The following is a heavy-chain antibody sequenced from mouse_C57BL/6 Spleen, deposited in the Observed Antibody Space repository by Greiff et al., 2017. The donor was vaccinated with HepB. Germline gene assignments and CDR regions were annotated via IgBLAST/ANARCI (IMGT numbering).Heavy chain of an antibody. V-gene: IGHV2-5*01. CDR1: GFSLTSYG. CDR2: IWRGGST. J-gene: IGHJ4*01. CDR3: AKNGDWGGYYAMDY. D-gene: IGHD4-1*01. Sequence: VKLVESGPGLVQPSQSLSITCTVSGFSLTSYGVHWVRQSPGKGLEWLGVIWRGGSTDYNAAFMSRLSITKDNSKSQVFFKMNSLQADDTAIYYCAKNGDWGGYYAMDYWGQGTSVTVSS.